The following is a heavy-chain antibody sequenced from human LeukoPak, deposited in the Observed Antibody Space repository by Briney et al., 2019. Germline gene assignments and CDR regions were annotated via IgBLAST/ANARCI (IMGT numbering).Heavy chain of an antibody. CDR1: GGSISSGGYY. CDR3: ARVYYYDNSGYGKDYFDY. CDR2: IYYSGST. V-gene: IGHV4-30-4*08. J-gene: IGHJ4*02. Sequence: ASQTLSLTCTVSGGSISSGGYYWSWIRQHPGKGLEWIGYIYYSGSTYYNPSLKSRVTISVDTSKNQFSLKLSSVTAADTAVYYCARVYYYDNSGYGKDYFDYWGQGTLVTVSS. D-gene: IGHD3-22*01.